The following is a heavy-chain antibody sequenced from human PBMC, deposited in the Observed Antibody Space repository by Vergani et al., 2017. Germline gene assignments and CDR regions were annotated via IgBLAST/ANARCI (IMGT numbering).Heavy chain of an antibody. J-gene: IGHJ4*02. CDR2: ISWNSGSI. V-gene: IGHV3-9*01. CDR3: AKDFSDILTGYLDY. D-gene: IGHD3-9*01. Sequence: VQLVESGGGVVQPGRSLRLSCAASGFTFDDYAMHWVRQAPGKGLEWVSGISWNSGSIGYVDSVKGRFTISRDNAKNSLYLQMNSLRAEDTALYYCAKDFSDILTGYLDYWGQGTLVTVSS. CDR1: GFTFDDYA.